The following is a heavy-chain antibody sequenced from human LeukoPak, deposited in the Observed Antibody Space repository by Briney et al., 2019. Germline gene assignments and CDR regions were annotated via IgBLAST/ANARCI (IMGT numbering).Heavy chain of an antibody. CDR2: INPNSGDT. V-gene: IGHV1-2*02. J-gene: IGHJ5*02. Sequence: ASVKVSCKASGYTFTGYYMHWVRQAPGQGREWMGWINPNSGDTNYAQKFQGRVTMTRDTSISTAYMELSRLRSDDTAVYYCARDKDVLTSFDPWGQGTLVTVSS. CDR1: GYTFTGYY. CDR3: ARDKDVLTSFDP. D-gene: IGHD3-9*01.